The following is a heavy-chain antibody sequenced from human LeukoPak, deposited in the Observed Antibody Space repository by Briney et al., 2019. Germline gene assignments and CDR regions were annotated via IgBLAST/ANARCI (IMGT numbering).Heavy chain of an antibody. V-gene: IGHV3-48*01. Sequence: PGGSLRLSCAASGFTFSSYSMNWVRQAPGKGLEWVSYISSSSSTIYYADSVKGRFTISRDNAKNSLYLQMNSLRAEDTAVYYCAKDRVSSGWSQNWFDPWGQGTLVTVSS. J-gene: IGHJ5*02. D-gene: IGHD6-19*01. CDR3: AKDRVSSGWSQNWFDP. CDR1: GFTFSSYS. CDR2: ISSSSSTI.